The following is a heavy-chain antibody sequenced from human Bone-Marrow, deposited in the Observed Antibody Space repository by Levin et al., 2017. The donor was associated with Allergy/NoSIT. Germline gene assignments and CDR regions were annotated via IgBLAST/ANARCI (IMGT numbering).Heavy chain of an antibody. CDR1: GYTFTYRH. V-gene: IGHV1-45*02. CDR2: ITPYNGNT. J-gene: IGHJ4*02. CDR3: TRSPLYEDSGDFLQE. D-gene: IGHD1-26*01. Sequence: SVKVSCKNSGYTFTYRHLHWVRQAPGQALEWMGWITPYNGNTNYAQKFQGRVSITRDTSLSTLYKELRSLKSDDTAVYYCTRSPLYEDSGDFLQEWGQGTPVTVSS.